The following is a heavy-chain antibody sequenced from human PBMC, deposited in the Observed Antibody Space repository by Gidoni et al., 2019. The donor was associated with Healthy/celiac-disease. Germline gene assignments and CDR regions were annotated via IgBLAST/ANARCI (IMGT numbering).Heavy chain of an antibody. CDR3: AKGLISTMIVRNYFDY. V-gene: IGHV3-30*18. D-gene: IGHD3-22*01. Sequence: QVQLVESGGGVVQPGRSPRLSCEASGFPFSSYGMHWVRQAPGKGLEWVAVISYDGSNKYYADSVKGRFTISRDNSKNTLYLQMNSLRAEYTAVYYCAKGLISTMIVRNYFDYWGQGTLVTVSS. CDR2: ISYDGSNK. J-gene: IGHJ4*02. CDR1: GFPFSSYG.